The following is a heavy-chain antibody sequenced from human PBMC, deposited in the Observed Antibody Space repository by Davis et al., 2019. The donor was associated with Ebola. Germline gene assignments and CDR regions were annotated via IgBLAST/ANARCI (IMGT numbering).Heavy chain of an antibody. CDR1: GFTFSDYY. CDR2: ISSSGSTI. Sequence: PGGSLRLSCAASGFTFSDYYMSWIRQAPGKGLEWVSYISSSGSTIYYADSVKGRFTISRDNAKNSLYLQMNSLRAEDTAVYYCAREGGLYYDFWSGYSPYYGMDVWGQGTTVTVSS. CDR3: AREGGLYYDFWSGYSPYYGMDV. V-gene: IGHV3-11*04. J-gene: IGHJ6*02. D-gene: IGHD3-3*01.